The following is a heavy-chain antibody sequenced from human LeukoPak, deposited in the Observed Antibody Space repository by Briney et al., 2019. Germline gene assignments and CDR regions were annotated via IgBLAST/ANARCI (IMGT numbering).Heavy chain of an antibody. CDR2: MNPNSGNT. CDR3: ASDSSGYYYYAFDI. CDR1: GYTFTSYD. V-gene: IGHV1-8*01. Sequence: GASVKVSCKAPGYTFTSYDINWVRQATGQGLEWMGWMNPNSGNTGYAQKFQGRVTMTRNTSISTAYMELSSLRSEDTAVYYCASDSSGYYYYAFDIWGQGTMVTVSS. J-gene: IGHJ3*02. D-gene: IGHD3-22*01.